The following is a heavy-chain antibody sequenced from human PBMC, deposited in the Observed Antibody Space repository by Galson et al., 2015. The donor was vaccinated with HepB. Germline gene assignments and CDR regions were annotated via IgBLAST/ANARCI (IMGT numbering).Heavy chain of an antibody. D-gene: IGHD3-10*01. V-gene: IGHV3-23*01. Sequence: SLRLSCAASGFTFSSYAMSWVRQAPGKGLEWVSAISGSGGSTYYADSVKGRFTISRDNSKNTLYLQMNSLRAEDTAVYYCANKFLYYYGSGSYLHYFDYWGQGTLVTVSS. CDR2: ISGSGGST. J-gene: IGHJ4*02. CDR3: ANKFLYYYGSGSYLHYFDY. CDR1: GFTFSSYA.